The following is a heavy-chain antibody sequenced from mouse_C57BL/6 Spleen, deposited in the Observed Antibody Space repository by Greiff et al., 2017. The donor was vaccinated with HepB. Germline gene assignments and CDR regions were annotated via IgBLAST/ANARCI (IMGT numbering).Heavy chain of an antibody. J-gene: IGHJ3*01. Sequence: VQLQQSGAELVMPGASVKLSCKASGYTFTSYWMHWVKQRPGQGLEWIGEIDPSDSYTNYNQKFKGKSTLTVDKSSSTAYMQLSSLTSEDDAVYYCAYGSSYDAWLAYWGQGTLVTVSA. CDR2: IDPSDSYT. CDR3: AYGSSYDAWLAY. CDR1: GYTFTSYW. V-gene: IGHV1-69*01. D-gene: IGHD1-1*01.